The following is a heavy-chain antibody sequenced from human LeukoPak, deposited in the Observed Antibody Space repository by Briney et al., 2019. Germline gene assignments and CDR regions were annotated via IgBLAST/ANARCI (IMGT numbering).Heavy chain of an antibody. D-gene: IGHD1-1*01. V-gene: IGHV1-2*02. J-gene: IGHJ5*02. Sequence: ASVKISCKASGYTFTSYAMNWVRQAPGQGLEWMGWINPNSGGTNYAQKFQGRVTMTRDTSISTAYMELSRLRSDDTAVYYCARGGTGLNWFDPWGQGTLVTVSS. CDR2: INPNSGGT. CDR1: GYTFTSYA. CDR3: ARGGTGLNWFDP.